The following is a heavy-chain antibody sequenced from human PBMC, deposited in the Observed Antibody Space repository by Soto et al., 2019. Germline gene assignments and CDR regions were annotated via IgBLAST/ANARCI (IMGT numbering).Heavy chain of an antibody. D-gene: IGHD1-26*01. CDR2: FDPEEGNT. CDR1: GYTLSELF. CDR3: ATGFPQWELLQY. Sequence: QVQLVQSGAEVKKPGASVKVSCKVSGYTLSELFVHWVRQAPGKGLEWLGGFDPEEGNTIYAQNFRGRVTMTDDTSTDTAHMELSSLRSDDTAVYYCATGFPQWELLQYGGQGTLLTVSS. V-gene: IGHV1-24*01. J-gene: IGHJ4*02.